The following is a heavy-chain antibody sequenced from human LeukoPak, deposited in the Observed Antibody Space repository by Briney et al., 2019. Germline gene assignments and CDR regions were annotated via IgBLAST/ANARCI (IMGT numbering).Heavy chain of an antibody. J-gene: IGHJ4*02. CDR3: AKGVVGPTKGYFDY. D-gene: IGHD1-26*01. CDR2: ISGSGGTT. Sequence: GGSLRLSCAASGFTFSSYAMSWVRQAPGKGLEWVSGISGSGGTTYYADSVKGRFTISRDKPKNTLYLQMNSLRAEDTAVYYCAKGVVGPTKGYFDYWGQGTLVTVSS. V-gene: IGHV3-23*01. CDR1: GFTFSSYA.